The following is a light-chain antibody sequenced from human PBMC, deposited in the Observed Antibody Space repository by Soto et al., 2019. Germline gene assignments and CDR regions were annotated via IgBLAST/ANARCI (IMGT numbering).Light chain of an antibody. CDR1: PSVSSNY. CDR2: DAS. Sequence: EIVVPQSPGTLSLSPGERATLSCRASPSVSSNYLAWYQQKSGQAPRLLIYDASSRATGIPDRFSGSGSGTDFTLTISSRESEDFAVYYCQQYGSSPLTVGGGTKVEIK. V-gene: IGKV3-20*01. CDR3: QQYGSSPLT. J-gene: IGKJ4*01.